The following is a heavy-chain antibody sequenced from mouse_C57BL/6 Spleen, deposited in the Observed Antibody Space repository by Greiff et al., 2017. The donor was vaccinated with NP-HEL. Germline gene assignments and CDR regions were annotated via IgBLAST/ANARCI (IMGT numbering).Heavy chain of an antibody. CDR1: GYAFSSYW. CDR3: ARYLPRYDYDWYFDV. CDR2: IYPGDGDT. D-gene: IGHD2-4*01. Sequence: QVQLQQSGAELVKPGASVKISCKASGYAFSSYWMNWVKQRPGKGLEWIGQIYPGDGDTNYNGKFKGKATLTADKSSSTAYMQLSSLTSEDSAVYFCARYLPRYDYDWYFDVWGTGTTVTVSS. J-gene: IGHJ1*03. V-gene: IGHV1-80*01.